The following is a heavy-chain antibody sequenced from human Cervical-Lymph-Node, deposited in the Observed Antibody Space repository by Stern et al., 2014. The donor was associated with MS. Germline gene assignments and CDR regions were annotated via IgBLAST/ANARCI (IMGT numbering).Heavy chain of an antibody. CDR2: IYYSGST. CDR1: GGSISSFY. CDR3: GRVPINYGDHGYYGMDV. Sequence: QLQLQESGPGLLKPSETLSLTYIVSGGSISSFYWSWIRQPPGKGLEWIGDIYYSGSTKYNPSLKSRLTISVDTSKNQFSLKLSSVTAADTAVYYCGRVPINYGDHGYYGMDVWGQGTTVTVSS. D-gene: IGHD4-17*01. J-gene: IGHJ6*02. V-gene: IGHV4-59*01.